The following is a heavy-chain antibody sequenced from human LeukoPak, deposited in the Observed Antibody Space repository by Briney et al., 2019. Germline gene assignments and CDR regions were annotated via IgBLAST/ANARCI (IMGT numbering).Heavy chain of an antibody. Sequence: ASVKVSCKASGYTFTIFGISWLRQAPGQGLEWMGWISAYNGNTNYAQRLQGRVTMTTATSTTTAYMELRSLTSDDTAMYSCARDGAERPHYMDVWGRGTPVTVSS. CDR3: ARDGAERPHYMDV. J-gene: IGHJ6*03. D-gene: IGHD1-1*01. CDR1: GYTFTIFG. V-gene: IGHV1-18*01. CDR2: ISAYNGNT.